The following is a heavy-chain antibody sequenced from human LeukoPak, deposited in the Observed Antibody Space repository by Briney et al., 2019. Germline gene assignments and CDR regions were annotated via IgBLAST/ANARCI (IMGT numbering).Heavy chain of an antibody. D-gene: IGHD6-19*01. J-gene: IGHJ4*02. CDR2: IYPGDSDT. V-gene: IGHV5-51*01. CDR1: GYSFTSYW. Sequence: GESLKISCKGSGYSFTSYWIGWVRQMPGKGLEWMGIIYPGDSDTRYSPSFQGQVTISADKSISTAYLQWSSLKASDTAMYYCAARYWYGSGWYDFDYWGQGTLVTVSS. CDR3: AARYWYGSGWYDFDY.